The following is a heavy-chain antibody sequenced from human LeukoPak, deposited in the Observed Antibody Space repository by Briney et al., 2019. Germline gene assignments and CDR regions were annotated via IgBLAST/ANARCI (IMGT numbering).Heavy chain of an antibody. V-gene: IGHV3-30-3*01. CDR2: ISYDGNDK. D-gene: IGHD5-24*01. J-gene: IGHJ4*02. CDR1: GFTFSSYA. Sequence: GGSLRLSCAASGFTFSSYAMHWVRQAPGKGLEWVAVISYDGNDKYYVDSVKGRFTISRDNSKNTLYLQMNSLRADDTAVYYCARDRVLLTDGFPEYWGQGTLVTVSS. CDR3: ARDRVLLTDGFPEY.